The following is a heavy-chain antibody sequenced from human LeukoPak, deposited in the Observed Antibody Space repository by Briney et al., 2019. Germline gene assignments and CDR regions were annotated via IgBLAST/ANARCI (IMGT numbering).Heavy chain of an antibody. Sequence: GGSLRLSCAASGFTVNSNYMSWVRQGPGKGLEWVSVIYSGGNTYYADSVKGRFTISRDNSKNTLYLQMNSLRAEDTAVYYCARSDTFDLWGQGTMVTVSS. CDR3: ARSDTFDL. V-gene: IGHV3-53*01. CDR1: GFTVNSNY. CDR2: IYSGGNT. J-gene: IGHJ3*01.